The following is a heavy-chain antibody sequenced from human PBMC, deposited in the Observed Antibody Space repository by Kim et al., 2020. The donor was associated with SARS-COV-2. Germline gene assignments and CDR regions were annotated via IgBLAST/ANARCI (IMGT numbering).Heavy chain of an antibody. D-gene: IGHD3-3*01. CDR1: GFTFDDYA. Sequence: GGSLRLSCAASGFTFDDYAMHWVRQAPGKGLEWVSGISWNSGSIGYADSVKGRFTISRDNAKNSLYLQMNSLRAEDTALYYCAKDMRSSWSGYIPPYYYYVMDVWGQGTTVTVSS. V-gene: IGHV3-9*01. CDR3: AKDMRSSWSGYIPPYYYYVMDV. J-gene: IGHJ6*02. CDR2: ISWNSGSI.